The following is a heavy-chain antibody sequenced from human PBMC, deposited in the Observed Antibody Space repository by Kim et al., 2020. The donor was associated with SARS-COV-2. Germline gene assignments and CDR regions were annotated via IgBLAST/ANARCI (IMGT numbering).Heavy chain of an antibody. D-gene: IGHD5-18*01. CDR1: GFTFSSYG. CDR2: ISYDGSNK. CDR3: AKFPISGVDTDWDY. V-gene: IGHV3-30*18. Sequence: GGSLRLSCAASGFTFSSYGMHWVRQAPGKGLEWVAVISYDGSNKYYADSVKGRFTISRDNSKNTLYLQMNSLRAEDTAVYYCAKFPISGVDTDWDYWGQGTLVTVSS. J-gene: IGHJ4*02.